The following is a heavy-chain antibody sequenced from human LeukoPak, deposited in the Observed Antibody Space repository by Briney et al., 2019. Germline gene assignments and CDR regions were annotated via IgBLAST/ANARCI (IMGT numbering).Heavy chain of an antibody. Sequence: GEPLKISCKGSGYSFTSYWIGWVRQMPGKGLEWMGIIYPGDSDTRYSPSFQGQVTISADKSISTAYLQWSSLMASDTAMYYCARTYYDILTGYSLSDYWGQGTLVTVSS. CDR2: IYPGDSDT. J-gene: IGHJ4*02. CDR1: GYSFTSYW. CDR3: ARTYYDILTGYSLSDY. D-gene: IGHD3-9*01. V-gene: IGHV5-51*01.